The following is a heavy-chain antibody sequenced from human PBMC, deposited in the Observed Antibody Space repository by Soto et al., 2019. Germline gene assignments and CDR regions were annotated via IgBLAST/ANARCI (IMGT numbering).Heavy chain of an antibody. V-gene: IGHV3-30-3*01. Sequence: QVQLVQSGGGVVQPGGSLRLSCAASGFTFTIYAMHWVRQAPGKGLEWVTLISYDGSNKYYADSVKGRFTISRDNSKNTLYLQMNSLRAEDTAVYYCASGSGSYSHYYGMDVWGQGTTVTVSS. CDR1: GFTFTIYA. CDR2: ISYDGSNK. J-gene: IGHJ6*02. D-gene: IGHD3-10*01. CDR3: ASGSGSYSHYYGMDV.